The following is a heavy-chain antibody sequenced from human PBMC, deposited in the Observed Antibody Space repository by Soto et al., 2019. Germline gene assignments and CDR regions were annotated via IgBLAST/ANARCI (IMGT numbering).Heavy chain of an antibody. CDR3: ARSSGAFDY. CDR2: INPSGGSP. CDR1: GYGFTSYY. V-gene: IGHV1-46*01. J-gene: IGHJ4*02. D-gene: IGHD3-10*01. Sequence: QVQLVQSGAEVKKPGASVKVSCKASGYGFTSYYMHWVRQAPGQGLEWMGIINPSGGSPTYAQNSQGRTNMTRDPPTSTVDMELSSLRAEDTAVYYCARSSGAFDYWGQGTLVTVSS.